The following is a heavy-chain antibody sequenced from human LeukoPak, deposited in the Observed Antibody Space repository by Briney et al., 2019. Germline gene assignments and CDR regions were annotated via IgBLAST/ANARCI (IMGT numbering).Heavy chain of an antibody. CDR2: ISASSSTI. D-gene: IGHD1-26*01. CDR1: GFTFSDYY. V-gene: IGHV3-11*01. J-gene: IGHJ4*02. CDR3: ARESADGTFFDY. Sequence: GGSLRLSCAASGFTFSDYYMSWIRQAAGKGLDWVSYISASSSTIYYADSVQGRLTISRDNAKNSLYLQMNSLRAEDTAVYYCARESADGTFFDYWGQGTLVTVSS.